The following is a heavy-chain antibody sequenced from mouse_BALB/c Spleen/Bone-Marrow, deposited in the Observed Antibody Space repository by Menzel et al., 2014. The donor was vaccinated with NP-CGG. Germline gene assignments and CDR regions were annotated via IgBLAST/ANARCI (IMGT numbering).Heavy chain of an antibody. CDR2: INPSNGRT. D-gene: IGHD2-14*01. CDR3: ARSYYRYDVIVY. V-gene: IGHV1S81*02. CDR1: GYTFTSYW. Sequence: QVQLKDSGAELVKPGASVKLSCKASGYTFTSYWMHWVKQRPGQGLEWIGEINPSNGRTNYNEKFKSKATLTVDISSSTAYMQLSSLTSEDSAVYYCARSYYRYDVIVYWGQGTLVTVSA. J-gene: IGHJ3*01.